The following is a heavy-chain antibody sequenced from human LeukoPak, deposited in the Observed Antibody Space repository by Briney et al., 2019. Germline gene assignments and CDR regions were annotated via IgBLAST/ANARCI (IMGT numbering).Heavy chain of an antibody. J-gene: IGHJ4*02. Sequence: GGSLRLSCAASGFTFSSFALSWVRQAPGKGLEWVSSISGSGDSTYYMESVKGRFTISRDNSENTLYLQMNSLRADDTAVYYCARGHIAAAGTINWGQGTLVTVSS. CDR1: GFTFSSFA. CDR3: ARGHIAAAGTIN. CDR2: ISGSGDST. V-gene: IGHV3-23*01. D-gene: IGHD6-13*01.